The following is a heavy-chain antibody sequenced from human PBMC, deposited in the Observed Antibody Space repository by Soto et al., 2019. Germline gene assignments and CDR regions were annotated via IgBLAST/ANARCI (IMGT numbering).Heavy chain of an antibody. D-gene: IGHD3-22*01. J-gene: IGHJ6*02. CDR1: GFTFDDYV. V-gene: IGHV3-9*01. CDR3: AASRACHSSDSSGFHDGMDV. Sequence: EVQLVESGGDLVQPGRSLRLSCAASGFTFDDYVMHWVRQVPGKGLQWVSGLSWNGVTIGYAASVKGRFTISRDNAKKSLYLQTEGLRSDDTALYYCAASRACHSSDSSGFHDGMDVWGLGTTVAVSS. CDR2: LSWNGVTI.